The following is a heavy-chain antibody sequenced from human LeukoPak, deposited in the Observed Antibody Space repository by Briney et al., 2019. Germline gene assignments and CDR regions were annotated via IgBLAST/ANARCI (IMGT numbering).Heavy chain of an antibody. CDR2: ISSSSYI. J-gene: IGHJ4*02. CDR1: GFTFSSYS. Sequence: GGSLRLSCAASGFTFSSYSMNWVRQAPGKGLEWVSSISSSSYIYYADSVKGRFTISRDNSKNTLYLQMNSLRAEDTAVYYCAKGYRWLPFDYWGQGTLVTVSS. V-gene: IGHV3-21*01. CDR3: AKGYRWLPFDY. D-gene: IGHD5-24*01.